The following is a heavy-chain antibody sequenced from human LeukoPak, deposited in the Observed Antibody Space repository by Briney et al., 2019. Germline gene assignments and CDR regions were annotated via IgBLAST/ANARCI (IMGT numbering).Heavy chain of an antibody. V-gene: IGHV1-8*03. D-gene: IGHD4-17*01. CDR2: MNPNRGNT. Sequence: AVNVSCKASGYTFTSYDINWVRQATGQGLEWMGWMNPNRGNTGYAQNFQGRVTITRNNSISTAYMELSSLRSDDTAVYYCARYGRRPYESHDAFDIWGQGTMVTVSS. CDR1: GYTFTSYD. J-gene: IGHJ3*02. CDR3: ARYGRRPYESHDAFDI.